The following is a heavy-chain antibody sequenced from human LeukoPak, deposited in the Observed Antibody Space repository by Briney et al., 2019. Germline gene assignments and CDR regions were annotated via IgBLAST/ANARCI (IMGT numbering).Heavy chain of an antibody. CDR3: ASLGSGSYYNDEDY. Sequence: SETLSLTCTVSGGSISSYYWSWIRQPPGKGLEWIGYIYYSGSTNYNPSLKSRVTISVDTSKNQFSLELSSVTAADTAVYYCASLGSGSYYNDEDYWGQGTLVTVSS. V-gene: IGHV4-59*01. CDR1: GGSISSYY. J-gene: IGHJ4*02. CDR2: IYYSGST. D-gene: IGHD3-10*01.